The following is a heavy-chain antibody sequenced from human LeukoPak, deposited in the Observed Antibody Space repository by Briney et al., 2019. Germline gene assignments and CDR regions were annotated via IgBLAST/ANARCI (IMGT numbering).Heavy chain of an antibody. V-gene: IGHV3-33*01. CDR3: ARSIPRYDGGAYYPDY. CDR2: IWYDGSND. J-gene: IGHJ4*02. Sequence: GGSLRLSCAASGFTFSSYGMHRVRQAPGKGLEWVAVIWYDGSNDDYADSVKGRFTISRDNSKNTLYLQMNSLRAEDTAMYYCARSIPRYDGGAYYPDYWGQGTLVTVSS. D-gene: IGHD3-22*01. CDR1: GFTFSSYG.